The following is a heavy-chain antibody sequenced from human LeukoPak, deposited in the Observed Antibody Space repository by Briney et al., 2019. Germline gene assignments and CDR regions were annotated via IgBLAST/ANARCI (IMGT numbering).Heavy chain of an antibody. Sequence: GGSLRLSCAASGFTFSSYVMHWVRQAPGKGLEWVAIISYDGSNEYYADSVKGRFTISRDNSKNTLYLQMNSLRAEDTAVYYCAKAGDYYGSGSYFKGPYYMDVWGKGTTVTISS. CDR3: AKAGDYYGSGSYFKGPYYMDV. V-gene: IGHV3-30*04. D-gene: IGHD3-10*01. J-gene: IGHJ6*03. CDR1: GFTFSSYV. CDR2: ISYDGSNE.